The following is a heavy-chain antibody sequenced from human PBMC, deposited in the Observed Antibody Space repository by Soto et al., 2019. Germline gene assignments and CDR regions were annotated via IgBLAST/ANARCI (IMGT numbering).Heavy chain of an antibody. D-gene: IGHD1-26*01. Sequence: QVQLQESGPGLVKPSETLSLSCTVSGGSISSYYWSWFRQSPGKRMEWIGYVHHSWGSSYNPSLQSRVAISLDPSKSQFSLMVTSVTATDTAVYYCARQGLGPLHGLVDVWGQGTTVTVSS. CDR1: GGSISSYY. CDR3: ARQGLGPLHGLVDV. J-gene: IGHJ6*02. V-gene: IGHV4-59*08. CDR2: VHHSWGS.